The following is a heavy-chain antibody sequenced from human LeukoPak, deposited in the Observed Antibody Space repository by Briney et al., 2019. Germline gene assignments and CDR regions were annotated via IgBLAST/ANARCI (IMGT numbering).Heavy chain of an antibody. Sequence: PGGSLRLSCAASGFTFSSYSMNWVRQAPGKGLEWVSSISSSSSYIYYADSVKGRFTISRDDAKNSLYLQMNSPRAEDTALYYCARDPGDIVVAGTFDYWGQGTLVTVSS. CDR1: GFTFSSYS. D-gene: IGHD6-19*01. J-gene: IGHJ4*02. V-gene: IGHV3-21*04. CDR3: ARDPGDIVVAGTFDY. CDR2: ISSSSSYI.